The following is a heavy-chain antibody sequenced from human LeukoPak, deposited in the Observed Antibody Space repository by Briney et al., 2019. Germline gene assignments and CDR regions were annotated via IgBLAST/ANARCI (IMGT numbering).Heavy chain of an antibody. CDR1: GFTFDDYA. Sequence: PGGSLRLSCAASGFTFDDYAMHWVRQAPGRGLEWVSLISGDGGSTYYADSVKGRFTISRDNSKNSLYLQMNSLRTEDTALYYCARPMVRGVKGYYYGMDVWGQGTTVTVSS. CDR2: ISGDGGST. V-gene: IGHV3-43*02. J-gene: IGHJ6*02. D-gene: IGHD3-10*01. CDR3: ARPMVRGVKGYYYGMDV.